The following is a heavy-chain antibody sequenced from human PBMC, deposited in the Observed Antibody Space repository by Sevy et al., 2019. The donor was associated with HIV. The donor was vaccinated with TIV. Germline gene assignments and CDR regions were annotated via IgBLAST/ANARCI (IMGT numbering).Heavy chain of an antibody. D-gene: IGHD3-16*01. CDR2: IYYSGST. J-gene: IGHJ5*02. V-gene: IGHV4-39*01. CDR3: AGLGANWFDP. CDR1: GGSISSSSYY. Sequence: SETLSLTCTVSGGSISSSSYYWGWIRQPPGKGLEWIGSIYYSGSTYYNPSLKSRVTISVDTSKNLFSLKLSSVTAADTAVYYGAGLGANWFDPWGQGTLVTVSS.